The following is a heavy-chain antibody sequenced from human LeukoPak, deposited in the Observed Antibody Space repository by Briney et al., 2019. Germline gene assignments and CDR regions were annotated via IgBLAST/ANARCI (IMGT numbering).Heavy chain of an antibody. CDR1: GFSLSTSGVG. CDR3: AHSTLTYYYDSSGFGY. J-gene: IGHJ4*02. CDR2: IYWDDDK. D-gene: IGHD3-22*01. Sequence: GSGPTLVRPTQTLTLTCTFSGFSLSTSGVGVGWIRQPPGKALEWLALIYWDDDKRYSPSLKSRLTITKDTSKNQVVLTMTNMDPVDTATYYCAHSTLTYYYDSSGFGYWGQGTLVTVSS. V-gene: IGHV2-5*02.